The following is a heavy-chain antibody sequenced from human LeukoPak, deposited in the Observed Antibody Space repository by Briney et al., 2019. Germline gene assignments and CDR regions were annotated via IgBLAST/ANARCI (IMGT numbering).Heavy chain of an antibody. V-gene: IGHV3-48*03. Sequence: PGGSLRLSCAASGLTFSSYEINWVRQAPGKGLEWISYISSSGSTIYYADSVKGRFTISRDNAKNSLYLQMNSLRVEDTAVYYCAPLLRTAYWGQGTLVTVSS. CDR1: GLTFSSYE. CDR2: ISSSGSTI. J-gene: IGHJ4*02. CDR3: APLLRTAY.